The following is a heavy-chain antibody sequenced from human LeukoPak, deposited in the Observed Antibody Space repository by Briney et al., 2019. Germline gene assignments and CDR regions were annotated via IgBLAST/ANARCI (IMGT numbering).Heavy chain of an antibody. CDR1: GYPFTGYY. CDR3: ARLADCSSSSCRSFDY. V-gene: IGHV1-2*02. D-gene: IGHD2-2*01. Sequence: GASVKVSCKASGYPFTGYYLHWVRQAPGQGLDWMGCINPNSGFTNYAQKFQGRVTMTRDTSISTAYMELSRLRSDDTAVYYCARLADCSSSSCRSFDYWGQGTLVTVSS. J-gene: IGHJ4*02. CDR2: INPNSGFT.